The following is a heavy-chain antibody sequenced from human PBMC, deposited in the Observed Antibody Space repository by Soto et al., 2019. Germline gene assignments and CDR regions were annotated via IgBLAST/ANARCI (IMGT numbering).Heavy chain of an antibody. CDR2: IYYSGST. Sequence: SETLSLTCTVSGGSISSGDYYWSWIRQPPGKGLEWIGYIYYSGSTYYNPSLKSRVTISVDTSKNQFSLKLGSVTAADTAVYYCARGVRDYSSSSNWFDPWGQGTLVTVSS. CDR1: GGSISSGDYY. CDR3: ARGVRDYSSSSNWFDP. V-gene: IGHV4-30-4*01. J-gene: IGHJ5*02. D-gene: IGHD6-13*01.